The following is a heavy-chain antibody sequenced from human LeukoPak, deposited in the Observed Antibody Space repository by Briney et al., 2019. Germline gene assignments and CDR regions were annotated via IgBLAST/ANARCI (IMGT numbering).Heavy chain of an antibody. Sequence: GGSLRLSCAVSGLTFSSSWMDWVRQAPGKGLEWVASINPDGIKRYSADSVKGRFAISRDNARNSLYLQMDSLRVEDTAFYYCARDLAFSRLDYWGQGVLVTVSS. J-gene: IGHJ4*02. CDR1: GLTFSSSW. V-gene: IGHV3-7*01. CDR3: ARDLAFSRLDY. CDR2: INPDGIKR. D-gene: IGHD2/OR15-2a*01.